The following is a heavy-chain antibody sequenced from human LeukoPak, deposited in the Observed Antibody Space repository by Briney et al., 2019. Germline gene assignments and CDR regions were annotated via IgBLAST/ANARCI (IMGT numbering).Heavy chain of an antibody. Sequence: GASLRISCKGSGYIFTNYWIGWVGQMPGKGLEWMGIIYPRDSDTRYSPSFQGQVTVSADKSISTAYLQWSNLEASDTAMYYCARRQYSGYDFDYWGQGTLVTVSS. CDR2: IYPRDSDT. CDR1: GYIFTNYW. J-gene: IGHJ4*02. CDR3: ARRQYSGYDFDY. V-gene: IGHV5-51*01. D-gene: IGHD5-12*01.